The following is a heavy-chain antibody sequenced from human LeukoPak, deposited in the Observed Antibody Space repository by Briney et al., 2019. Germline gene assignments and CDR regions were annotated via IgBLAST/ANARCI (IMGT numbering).Heavy chain of an antibody. CDR1: GGSIRSSSFY. CDR3: ASPRVGAVSIDF. V-gene: IGHV4-39*01. Sequence: SETLSLTCSVSGGSIRSSSFYWGWIRQSPGKGLQWIGSIYYSGTTYYNPSLRSRVTISVDTSKSQFSLRLSSVSVEDTAVYYCASPRVGAVSIDFWGQGILVTVST. D-gene: IGHD1-26*01. CDR2: IYYSGTT. J-gene: IGHJ4*02.